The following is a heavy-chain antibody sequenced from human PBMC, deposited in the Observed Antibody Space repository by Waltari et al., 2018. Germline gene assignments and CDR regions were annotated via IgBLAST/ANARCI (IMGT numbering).Heavy chain of an antibody. V-gene: IGHV4-31*03. CDR2: IYYSGST. CDR3: ARGSRFGELEGRFDAFDI. D-gene: IGHD3-10*01. J-gene: IGHJ3*02. Sequence: QVQLQESGPGLVKPSQTLSLTCTVSGGSISSGGYYWSWIRQHPGKGLEWIGYIYYSGSTYYNPSLKGRVTISVDTSKNQFSRKLSSVTAADTAVYYCARGSRFGELEGRFDAFDIWGQGTMVTVSS. CDR1: GGSISSGGYY.